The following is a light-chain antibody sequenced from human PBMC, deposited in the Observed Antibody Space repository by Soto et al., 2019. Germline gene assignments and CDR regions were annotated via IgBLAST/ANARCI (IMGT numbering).Light chain of an antibody. V-gene: IGKV3-15*01. CDR3: HQYNYWPPWT. J-gene: IGKJ1*01. CDR1: QSVSIN. CDR2: GAS. Sequence: EIILTQYPATLSVSPGERATVSCRASQSVSINLAWYQQKPGQAPRLLIYGASTRATGIPARFSGSGSGTEFSLTISSLQSEDYAIYYCHQYNYWPPWTFGQGSKV.